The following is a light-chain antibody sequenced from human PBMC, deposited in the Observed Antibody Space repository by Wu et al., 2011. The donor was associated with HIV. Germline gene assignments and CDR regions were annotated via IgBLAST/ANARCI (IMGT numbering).Light chain of an antibody. J-gene: IGKJ4*01. CDR2: DAS. Sequence: EIVLTQSPATLSLSPGERATLSCRASQSVGSYLAWYQQKPGQAPRLLIYDASNRATGIPARFSGSGSGTDFTLTISRLEPEDFAVYYCQQRSNWLTFGGGTKGGD. V-gene: IGKV3-11*01. CDR1: QSVGSY. CDR3: QQRSNWLT.